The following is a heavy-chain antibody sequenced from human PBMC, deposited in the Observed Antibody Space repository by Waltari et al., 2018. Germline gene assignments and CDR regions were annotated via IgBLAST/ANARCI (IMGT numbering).Heavy chain of an antibody. V-gene: IGHV5-51*01. CDR1: GHSLTNYW. D-gene: IGHD1-26*01. J-gene: IGHJ4*02. Sequence: EEQLVQSGVEVKKPGESLKISCKTSGHSLTNYWIGWVRQVPGKGLEWVAFIYFGDSTTGYRPSFQGQVTISVDKSINTAYLQWNSLKASDTAIYYCATTWGYWGQGTLVTVSS. CDR2: IYFGDSTT. CDR3: ATTWGY.